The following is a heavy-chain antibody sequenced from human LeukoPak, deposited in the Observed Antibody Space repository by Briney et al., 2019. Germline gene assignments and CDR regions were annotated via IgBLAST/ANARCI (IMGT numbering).Heavy chain of an antibody. Sequence: GASVKVSCKASGGTFSSYAISWVRQAPGQGLEWMGGIIPIFGTANYAQKFQGRVTITADESTSTAYMELSSLRSEDTAVYYCARESCHSSGCSNWFDPWGQGTLVTVSS. J-gene: IGHJ5*02. CDR3: ARESCHSSGCSNWFDP. D-gene: IGHD6-19*01. V-gene: IGHV1-69*13. CDR1: GGTFSSYA. CDR2: IIPIFGTA.